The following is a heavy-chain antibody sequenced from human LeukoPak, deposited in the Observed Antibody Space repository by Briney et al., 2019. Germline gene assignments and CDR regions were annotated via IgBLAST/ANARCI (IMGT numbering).Heavy chain of an antibody. CDR3: APAYIWGSFRTFNY. Sequence: PSETLSLTCTVSGGSISSSSYYWGWIRQPPGKGLEWVGSITYSGTTYYNPSLKSRVTISVDTSKSQLSLKLTSVTAADTAVYYCAPAYIWGSFRTFNYWGQGTLVTVSS. D-gene: IGHD3-16*02. J-gene: IGHJ4*02. V-gene: IGHV4-39*01. CDR1: GGSISSSSYY. CDR2: ITYSGTT.